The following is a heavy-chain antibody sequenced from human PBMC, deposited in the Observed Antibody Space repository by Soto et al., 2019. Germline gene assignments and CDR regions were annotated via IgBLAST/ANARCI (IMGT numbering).Heavy chain of an antibody. V-gene: IGHV3-74*01. CDR2: ISVDGSDT. CDR1: GFTFTNNW. J-gene: IGHJ4*02. Sequence: EVQLVESGGGLVQPGGSLRLSCAASGFTFTNNWMQWVRQAPGKGLVWVSRISVDGSDTIYSDSVKGRFTISRDNAKNMLDLQMNSVRAEDTAVYYCTRETPIVDHWGQGALVTVSS. D-gene: IGHD2-15*01. CDR3: TRETPIVDH.